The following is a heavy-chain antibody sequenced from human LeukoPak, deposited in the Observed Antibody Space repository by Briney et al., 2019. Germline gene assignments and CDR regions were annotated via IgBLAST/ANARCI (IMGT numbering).Heavy chain of an antibody. CDR2: MNPNSGNT. Sequence: ASVKVSCKASGYTFTGYYMHWVRQAPGQGLEWMGWMNPNSGNTGYAQKFQGRVTMTRNASISTAYMELSSLRSEDTAVYYCARGPTYYSGSYSSYWGQGTLVTVSS. CDR1: GYTFTGYY. J-gene: IGHJ4*02. CDR3: ARGPTYYSGSYSSY. V-gene: IGHV1-8*02. D-gene: IGHD1-26*01.